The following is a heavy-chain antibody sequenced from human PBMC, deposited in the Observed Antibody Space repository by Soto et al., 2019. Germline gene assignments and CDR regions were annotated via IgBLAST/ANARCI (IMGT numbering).Heavy chain of an antibody. D-gene: IGHD4-17*01. CDR1: GGSISSYY. J-gene: IGHJ4*02. Sequence: SVTLSLTCTVSGGSISSYYWSWIRQPPGKGLEWIGYIYYSGSTNYNPSLKSRVTISVDTSKNQFSLKLSSVTAADTAVYYCARVPGYGGTFDYWGQGTLVTVSS. V-gene: IGHV4-59*01. CDR2: IYYSGST. CDR3: ARVPGYGGTFDY.